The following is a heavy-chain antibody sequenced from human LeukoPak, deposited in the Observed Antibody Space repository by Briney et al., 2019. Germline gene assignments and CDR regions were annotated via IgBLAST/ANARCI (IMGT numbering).Heavy chain of an antibody. Sequence: GASVKVSCKAPGYTFTDYYMHWVRQAPGQGFEWMGWINPNSGDTNYAQKFQGRVTMTRDTSISTAHMELSRLRSDDTAVYYCARANFLYCSSTTCLFDYWGQGTLVIVSS. CDR2: INPNSGDT. CDR3: ARANFLYCSSTTCLFDY. V-gene: IGHV1-2*02. D-gene: IGHD2-2*01. J-gene: IGHJ4*02. CDR1: GYTFTDYY.